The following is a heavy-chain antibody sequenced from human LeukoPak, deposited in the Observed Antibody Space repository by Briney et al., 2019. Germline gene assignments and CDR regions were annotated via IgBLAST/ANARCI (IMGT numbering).Heavy chain of an antibody. CDR2: ISGSGGST. Sequence: GGSLRLSCAASGFTFSSYGMSWVRQAPGKGLEWVSAISGSGGSTYYADSVKGRFTISRDNSKNTLYLQMNSLRAEDTAVYYCAKRPGYCSGGSCSNWFDPWGQGTLVTVSS. J-gene: IGHJ5*02. D-gene: IGHD2-15*01. CDR1: GFTFSSYG. V-gene: IGHV3-23*01. CDR3: AKRPGYCSGGSCSNWFDP.